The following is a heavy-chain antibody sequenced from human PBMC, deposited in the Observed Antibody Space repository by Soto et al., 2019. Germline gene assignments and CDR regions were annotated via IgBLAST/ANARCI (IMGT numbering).Heavy chain of an antibody. Sequence: EEQLVESGGGLVQLGGSLRLSCAASGFSVSEKHMSWVLQAPGKGLEWVSTIYSIYGRSRTCYADSVEGRFTISRDNSKNTLSLQMNTLRAEDTAVYYCARADRSAFEVWGQGAMVTVSS. V-gene: IGHV3-66*01. J-gene: IGHJ3*01. CDR3: ARADRSAFEV. CDR1: GFSVSEKH. CDR2: IYSIYGRSRT.